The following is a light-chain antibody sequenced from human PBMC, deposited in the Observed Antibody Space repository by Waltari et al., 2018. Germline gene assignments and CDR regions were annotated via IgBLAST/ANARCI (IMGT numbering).Light chain of an antibody. J-gene: IGKJ2*01. CDR3: QQSYSTPRT. Sequence: EIKMTQPPSPLSPPLAERAPLTCRASKTIANYLNWYQQKPGTAPELLIYAASNLHGGVPSRFTCSGSGTDVTLTISSVQPEDLATYYCQQSYSTPRTFGQGTKLDI. CDR1: KTIANY. V-gene: IGKV1-39*01. CDR2: AAS.